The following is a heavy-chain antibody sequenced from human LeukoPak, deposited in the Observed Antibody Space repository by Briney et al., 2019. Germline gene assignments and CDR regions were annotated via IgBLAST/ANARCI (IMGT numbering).Heavy chain of an antibody. Sequence: GASVKVSCKASGYTFTSYAMHWVRQAPGQRLEWMGWINAGNGNTKYSQKFQGRVTITRDTSASTAYMELSSLRSEDTAVYYCAREQGEYGDYVTFWDYWGQGTLVTVSS. J-gene: IGHJ4*02. D-gene: IGHD4-17*01. CDR1: GYTFTSYA. CDR3: AREQGEYGDYVTFWDY. CDR2: INAGNGNT. V-gene: IGHV1-3*01.